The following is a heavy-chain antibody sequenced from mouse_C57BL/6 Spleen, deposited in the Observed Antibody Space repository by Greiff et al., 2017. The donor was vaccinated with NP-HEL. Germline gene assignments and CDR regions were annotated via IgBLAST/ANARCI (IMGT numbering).Heavy chain of an antibody. V-gene: IGHV1-81*01. D-gene: IGHD1-1*01. J-gene: IGHJ4*01. CDR2: IYPRSGNT. Sequence: QVQLKESGAELARPGASVKLSCKASGYTFTSYGISWVKQRTGQGLEWIGEIYPRSGNTYYNEKFKGKATLTADKSSSTAYMELRSLTSEDSAVYFCAREKYYYGSSYRAMDYWGQGTSVTVSS. CDR3: AREKYYYGSSYRAMDY. CDR1: GYTFTSYG.